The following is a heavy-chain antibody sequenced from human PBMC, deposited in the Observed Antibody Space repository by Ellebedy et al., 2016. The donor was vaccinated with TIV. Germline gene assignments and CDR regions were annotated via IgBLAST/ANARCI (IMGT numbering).Heavy chain of an antibody. CDR3: ARSYGARTSGP. CDR1: GFTFSSYE. CDR2: ISGSASVT. V-gene: IGHV3-48*03. D-gene: IGHD3-16*01. J-gene: IGHJ5*02. Sequence: PGGSLRLSCAASGFTFSSYEMNWVRQAPGKGLEWVSYISGSASVTAYADSVKGRFTISRDNARTSLYLQMNSLGVDDTAMYYCARSYGARTSGPWGQGTLVTVSS.